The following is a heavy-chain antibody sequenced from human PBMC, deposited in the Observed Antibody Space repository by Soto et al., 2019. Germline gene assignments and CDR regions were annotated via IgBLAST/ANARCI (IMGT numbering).Heavy chain of an antibody. CDR2: ISAYNGNT. D-gene: IGHD3-9*01. CDR3: ATAATYYDILTGYYYYYGMDV. CDR1: GYTFTSYA. Sequence: ASVKVSCKASGYTFTSYAMHWVRQAPGQRLEWMGWISAYNGNTNYAQKLQGRVAMTTDTSTSTAYMELRSLRSDDTAVYYCATAATYYDILTGYYYYYGMDVWGQGTTVTVSS. V-gene: IGHV1-18*01. J-gene: IGHJ6*02.